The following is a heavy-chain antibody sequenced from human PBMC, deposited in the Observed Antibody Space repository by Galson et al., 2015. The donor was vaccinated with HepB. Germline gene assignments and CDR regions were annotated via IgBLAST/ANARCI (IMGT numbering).Heavy chain of an antibody. D-gene: IGHD3-22*01. CDR1: GFTFSGYA. Sequence: SLRLSCEASGFTFSGYAMSWVRQAPGKGLEWVSTISGSSGNTYFADSVKGRFTISRDTSKNTLYLQMNSLRAEDTAVYYCAKIPSDYYDSSLGYFDYWGQGTLVTVSS. J-gene: IGHJ4*02. CDR2: ISGSSGNT. V-gene: IGHV3-23*01. CDR3: AKIPSDYYDSSLGYFDY.